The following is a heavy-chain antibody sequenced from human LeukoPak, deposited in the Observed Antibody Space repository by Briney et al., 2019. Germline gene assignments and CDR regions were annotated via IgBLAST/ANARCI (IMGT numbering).Heavy chain of an antibody. V-gene: IGHV3-30-3*01. CDR1: GFTFSSYA. J-gene: IGHJ4*02. Sequence: GRSLRLSCAASGFTFSSYAMHWVRQAPGKVLEWVAVISYDGSNKYYADSVKGRFTISRDNSKNTLYLQMNSLRAEDTAVYYCARDPANTVTTTPRRWGSHDYWGQGTLVTVSS. CDR3: ARDPANTVTTTPRRWGSHDY. CDR2: ISYDGSNK. D-gene: IGHD4-17*01.